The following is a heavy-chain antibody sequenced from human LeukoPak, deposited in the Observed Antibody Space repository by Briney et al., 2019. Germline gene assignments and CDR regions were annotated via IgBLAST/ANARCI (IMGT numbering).Heavy chain of an antibody. CDR1: GGSISSGSYY. Sequence: SETLSLTCTVSGGSISSGSYYWSWIRQPAGKGLEWIGRIYTSGSTNYNPSLKSRVTISVDTSKNQFSLKLSSVTAADTAVYYCARGAHWGQGTLVTVSS. V-gene: IGHV4-61*02. CDR2: IYTSGST. J-gene: IGHJ4*02. CDR3: ARGAH.